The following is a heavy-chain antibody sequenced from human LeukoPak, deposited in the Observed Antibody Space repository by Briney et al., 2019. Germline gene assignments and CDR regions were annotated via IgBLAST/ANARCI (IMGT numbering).Heavy chain of an antibody. CDR1: GFTFSSYA. CDR2: ISSNGGST. V-gene: IGHV3-23*01. J-gene: IGHJ4*02. CDR3: ARRAGAYSHPYDY. D-gene: IGHD4/OR15-4a*01. Sequence: GGSLRLSCAASGFTFSSYAMSWVRQAPGKGLEWVSAISSNGGSTYYANSVKGRFTISRDNSKNTLYLQMNSLRAEDTAVYYCARRAGAYSHPYDYWGQGTLVTVSS.